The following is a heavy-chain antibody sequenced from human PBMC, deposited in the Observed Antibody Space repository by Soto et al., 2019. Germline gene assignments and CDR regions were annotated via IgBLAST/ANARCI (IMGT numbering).Heavy chain of an antibody. J-gene: IGHJ4*02. Sequence: EVQLVESGGGLVQPGGSLRLSCAASGFTFSDHYMDWVRQAPGRGLEWIVRTRNKANSYTTEYAASVRGRFIISRDASENSLYLQMNSLRTEDTALYYCTSGGGDARYFDYWGQGTLVTVSS. CDR3: TSGGGDARYFDY. V-gene: IGHV3-72*01. CDR2: TRNKANSYTT. D-gene: IGHD2-21*02. CDR1: GFTFSDHY.